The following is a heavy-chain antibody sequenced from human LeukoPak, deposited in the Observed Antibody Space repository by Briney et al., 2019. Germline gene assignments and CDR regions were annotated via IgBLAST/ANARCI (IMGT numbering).Heavy chain of an antibody. Sequence: PLGSLRLSCAASGFTFSSAAMSWVRQAPGKGLEWVAVISYDGSNKYYADSVKGRFTISRDNSKNTLYLQMNSLRAEDTAVYYCARAEYYYDSSGYSYYFDYWGQGTLVTVSS. D-gene: IGHD3-22*01. CDR1: GFTFSSAA. CDR3: ARAEYYYDSSGYSYYFDY. J-gene: IGHJ4*02. V-gene: IGHV3-30*04. CDR2: ISYDGSNK.